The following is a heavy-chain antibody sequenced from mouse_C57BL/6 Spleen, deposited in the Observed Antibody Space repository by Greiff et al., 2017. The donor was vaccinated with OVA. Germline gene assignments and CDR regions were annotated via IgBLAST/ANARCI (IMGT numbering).Heavy chain of an antibody. J-gene: IGHJ2*01. V-gene: IGHV3-6*01. CDR2: ISYDGSN. D-gene: IGHD2-2*01. CDR1: GYSITSGYY. CDR3: ARGGLVY. Sequence: EVKLEESGPGLVKPSQSLSLTCSVTGYSITSGYYWNWIRQFPGNKLEWMGYISYDGSNNYNPSLKNRISITRDTSKNQFFLKLNSVTTEDTATYYCARGGLVYWGQGTTLTVSS.